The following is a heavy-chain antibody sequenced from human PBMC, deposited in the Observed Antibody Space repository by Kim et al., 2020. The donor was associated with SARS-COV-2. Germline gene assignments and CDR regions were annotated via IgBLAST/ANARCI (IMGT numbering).Heavy chain of an antibody. CDR2: IWYDGSNE. CDR3: ARDGAMLACNGDCYWRAFHL. CDR1: GFPFSKYG. V-gene: IGHV3-33*01. D-gene: IGHD2-21*01. Sequence: GGSLRLSCTASGFPFSKYGMHWVRQAPDKGLEWVAVIWYDGSNENYVESVKGRFTISRDNSKNTLYLQMNSLRAEDTAVYYCARDGAMLACNGDCYWRAFHLWGQGTSVTVS. J-gene: IGHJ3*01.